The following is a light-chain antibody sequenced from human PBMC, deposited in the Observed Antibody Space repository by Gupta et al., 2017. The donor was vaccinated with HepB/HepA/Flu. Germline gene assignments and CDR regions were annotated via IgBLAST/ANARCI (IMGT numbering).Light chain of an antibody. CDR3: SVWNNSPYGPV. CDR1: SSNIGENT. Sequence: QSILTQTPSTSVTPGQRVTISCSGSSSNIGENTVSWYQQFPGTAPSLLIYNDDQRPSGVPDRFSGSRSGTSASLAISGLRAEDEAEYYCSVWNNSPYGPVFGEGTKVTVL. CDR2: NDD. J-gene: IGLJ2*01. V-gene: IGLV1-44*01.